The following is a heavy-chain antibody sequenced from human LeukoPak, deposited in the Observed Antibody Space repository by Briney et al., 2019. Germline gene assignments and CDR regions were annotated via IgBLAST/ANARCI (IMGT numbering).Heavy chain of an antibody. J-gene: IGHJ5*02. CDR2: ISAYNGNT. CDR1: GYAFTSYG. CDR3: ARDPALGYTSGWYNWFDP. D-gene: IGHD6-19*01. V-gene: IGHV1-18*01. Sequence: ASVKVSCKASGYAFTSYGISWVRRAPGQGLEWMEWISAYNGNTNYAQKLQGRVTMTTDTSTSTAYMELRSLRSDDTAVYYCARDPALGYTSGWYNWFDPWGQGTLVTVSS.